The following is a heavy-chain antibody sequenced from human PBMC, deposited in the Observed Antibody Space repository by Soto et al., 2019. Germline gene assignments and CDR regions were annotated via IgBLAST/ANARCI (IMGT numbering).Heavy chain of an antibody. D-gene: IGHD4-17*01. J-gene: IGHJ4*02. CDR1: GGSISSGGYY. CDR3: ARSSQTTVTTFHY. CDR2: IYYSGST. V-gene: IGHV4-31*03. Sequence: QVQLQESGPGLVKPSQTLSLTCTVSGGSISSGGYYWSWIRQHPGKGLEWIGYIYYSGSTYYNPSLKSRITVSVDTSKNLFSLQLSSVTAAATAVYFWARSSQTTVTTFHYWGQGTLGTVSS.